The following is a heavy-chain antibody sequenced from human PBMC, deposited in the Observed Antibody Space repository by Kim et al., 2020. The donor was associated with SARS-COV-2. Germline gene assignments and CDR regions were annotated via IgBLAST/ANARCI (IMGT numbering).Heavy chain of an antibody. CDR2: INHSGST. Sequence: SETLSLTCAVYGGSFSGYYWSWIRQPPGKGLEWIGEINHSGSTNYNPSLKSRVTISVDTSENQFSLKLSSVTAADTAVYYCARSGGELRYFDWLLPFDYWGQGTLVTVSS. CDR1: GGSFSGYY. CDR3: ARSGGELRYFDWLLPFDY. V-gene: IGHV4-34*01. J-gene: IGHJ4*02. D-gene: IGHD3-9*01.